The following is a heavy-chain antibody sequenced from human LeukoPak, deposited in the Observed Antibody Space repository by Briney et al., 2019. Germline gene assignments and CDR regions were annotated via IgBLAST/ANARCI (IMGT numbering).Heavy chain of an antibody. CDR1: GYTFTSYG. CDR3: ARDQRGWGDSGAFDI. CDR2: ISAYNGNT. V-gene: IGHV1-18*01. Sequence: ASVKVSCKASGYTFTSYGISWVRQAPGQGLEWMGWISAYNGNTNYAQKLQGRVTMTTDTSTSTAYMELRSLRSDDTAVYYCARDQRGWGDSGAFDIWGQGTMVTVSS. J-gene: IGHJ3*02. D-gene: IGHD2-21*02.